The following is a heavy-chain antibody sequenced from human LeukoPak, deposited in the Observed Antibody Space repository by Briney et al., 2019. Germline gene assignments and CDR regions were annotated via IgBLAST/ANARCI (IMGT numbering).Heavy chain of an antibody. Sequence: GGSLRLSCAASGFTFSSYGMHWVRQAPGKGLEWVAVIWYDGSNKYYADSVKGRSTISRDNSKNTLYLQMNSLRAEDTAVYYCAKDNSLWFGVSRAFDIWGQGTMVTVSS. V-gene: IGHV3-33*06. CDR1: GFTFSSYG. J-gene: IGHJ3*02. CDR2: IWYDGSNK. CDR3: AKDNSLWFGVSRAFDI. D-gene: IGHD3-10*01.